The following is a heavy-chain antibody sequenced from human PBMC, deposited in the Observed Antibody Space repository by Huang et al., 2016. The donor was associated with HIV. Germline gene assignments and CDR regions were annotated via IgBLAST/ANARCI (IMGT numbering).Heavy chain of an antibody. Sequence: QVQLVQSGAEVKKPGSSVKVSCKASGGSFRNFAIGWVRQAPGQGLAWVGGISPTLGTANYAQKFQGRVTIIADESTSTAYMELSSLRSEDTAVYYCATVDYYDTSGPQRGYFDNWGQGTLVTVSS. D-gene: IGHD3-22*01. CDR1: GGSFRNFA. CDR2: ISPTLGTA. CDR3: ATVDYYDTSGPQRGYFDN. V-gene: IGHV1-69*01. J-gene: IGHJ4*02.